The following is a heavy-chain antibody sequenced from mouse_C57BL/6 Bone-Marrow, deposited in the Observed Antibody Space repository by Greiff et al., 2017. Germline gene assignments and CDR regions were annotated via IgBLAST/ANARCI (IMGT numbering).Heavy chain of an antibody. CDR3: ARPPYYSNYEVAY. V-gene: IGHV1-7*01. J-gene: IGHJ3*01. CDR2: INPSSGYT. D-gene: IGHD2-5*01. CDR1: GYTFTSYW. Sequence: VQLQQSGAELAKPGASVKMSCKASGYTFTSYWMHWVKQRPGQGLEWIGYINPSSGYTKYNQKFKDKATLTADKSSRPAYMQLSSLTYEDSAVYYCARPPYYSNYEVAYWGQGTLVTVSA.